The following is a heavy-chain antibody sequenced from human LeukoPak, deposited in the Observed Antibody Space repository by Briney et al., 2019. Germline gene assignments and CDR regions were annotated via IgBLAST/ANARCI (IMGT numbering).Heavy chain of an antibody. D-gene: IGHD6-6*01. V-gene: IGHV3-53*01. Sequence: PGGSLRLSCAASGFTVSSNYMSWVRQAPGKGLEWVSVIYSGGSTYYADSVKGRFTISRDNSKNTLYLQMNSLRAEDTAVYYCARGRLSSSAGAFDIWGQGTMVTVSS. J-gene: IGHJ3*02. CDR3: ARGRLSSSAGAFDI. CDR1: GFTVSSNY. CDR2: IYSGGST.